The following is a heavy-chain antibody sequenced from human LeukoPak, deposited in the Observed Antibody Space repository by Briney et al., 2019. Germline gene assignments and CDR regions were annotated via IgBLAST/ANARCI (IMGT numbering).Heavy chain of an antibody. J-gene: IGHJ6*02. Sequence: ASVKVSCKASGYTFTGYYLHWVRQAPGQGLEWMGRINPNSGGTNYAQKFQGRVTMTRDTSINTAYMELSRMTPDDTAVYYCARDLVGRYYGMDVWGQGTTVTVSS. CDR3: ARDLVGRYYGMDV. CDR2: INPNSGGT. D-gene: IGHD2-21*01. CDR1: GYTFTGYY. V-gene: IGHV1-2*06.